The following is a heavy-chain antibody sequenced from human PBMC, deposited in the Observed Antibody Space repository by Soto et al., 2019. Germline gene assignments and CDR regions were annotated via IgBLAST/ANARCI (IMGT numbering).Heavy chain of an antibody. CDR1: GFTFSSYA. D-gene: IGHD3-10*01. CDR2: ISYDGSNK. V-gene: IGHV3-30-3*01. J-gene: IGHJ4*02. CDR3: AGGSYYYGSGSVFDY. Sequence: QVQLVESGGGVVQPGRSLRLSCAASGFTFSSYAMHWVRQAPGKGLEWVAVISYDGSNKYYADSVKGRFTISRDNSKNTLYLQMNSLGAEDTAVYYCAGGSYYYGSGSVFDYWGQGTLVTVSS.